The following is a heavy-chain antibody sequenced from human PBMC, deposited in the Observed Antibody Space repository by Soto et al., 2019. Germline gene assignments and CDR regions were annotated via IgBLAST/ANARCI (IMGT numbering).Heavy chain of an antibody. J-gene: IGHJ5*02. CDR2: ISDDSSYI. CDR3: ATPYYSNP. D-gene: IGHD3-22*01. CDR1: GFMFSACT. Sequence: GGSLRLSCAASGFMFSACTMNLVRQAPGKGLEWLSSISDDSSYIDYADSLMGGLIVVRNNARNSLYLQMYILGGEEMTFYYCATPYYSNPRGPGTLVTVSS. V-gene: IGHV3-21*06.